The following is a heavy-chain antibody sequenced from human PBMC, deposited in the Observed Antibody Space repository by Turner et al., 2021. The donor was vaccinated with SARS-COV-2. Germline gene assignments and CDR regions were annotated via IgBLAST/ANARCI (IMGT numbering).Heavy chain of an antibody. Sequence: EVQLVDSGGGFVLPWGSLRLSCSALAFTFSPYSMNWVRQGQGKGLEWVSFISKSTSSINYADSVRSRFTIARDNAENALYLQMNSLRAEDTAVYYCAREITASTYAMDVWGQGTTVTVSS. CDR3: AREITASTYAMDV. J-gene: IGHJ6*02. CDR2: ISKSTSSI. CDR1: AFTFSPYS. V-gene: IGHV3-48*01. D-gene: IGHD3-10*01.